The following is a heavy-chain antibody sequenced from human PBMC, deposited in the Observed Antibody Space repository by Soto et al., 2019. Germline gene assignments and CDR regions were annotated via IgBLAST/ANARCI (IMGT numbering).Heavy chain of an antibody. CDR2: IYYSGST. CDR3: ARDYYPIRSPDCYYGMDV. V-gene: IGHV4-61*01. Sequence: AETLSLTCTVSCGSVSSGIYYWSWIRQPPGKGLDWIGYIYYSGSTNYNPSLKSRVTISVDTSNNQFSLKLSSVTAADTAVYYCARDYYPIRSPDCYYGMDVGGQGTRDTVSS. J-gene: IGHJ6*02. CDR1: CGSVSSGIYY. D-gene: IGHD3-10*01.